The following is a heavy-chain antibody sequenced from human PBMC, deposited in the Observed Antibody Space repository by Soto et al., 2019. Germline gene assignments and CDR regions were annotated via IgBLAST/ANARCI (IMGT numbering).Heavy chain of an antibody. V-gene: IGHV4-31*09. CDR2: IYHSGGT. CDR1: GGSISSGGYY. Sequence: SETLCLTCTVSGGSISSGGYYWSWIRQHPGKGLEWIGYIYHSGGTHYNPSLKSRVIISIDKSRNLFSLNMISVTAADTAVYYCATHLRKSLLVWGPGTQVTVSS. D-gene: IGHD2-8*01. CDR3: ATHLRKSLLV. J-gene: IGHJ4*02.